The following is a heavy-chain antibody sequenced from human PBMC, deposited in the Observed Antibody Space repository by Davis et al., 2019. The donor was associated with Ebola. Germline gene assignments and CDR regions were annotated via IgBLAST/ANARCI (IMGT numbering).Heavy chain of an antibody. J-gene: IGHJ4*02. Sequence: ASVKVSCKASGYTFTSYGITWVRQAPGQGLEWMGWFNPHNGNTNYAQKLQGRVTMTTDTSTSTAYMELRSLRSDDTAVYYCARDSMVRGNDYWGQGTLVTVSS. CDR2: FNPHNGNT. CDR3: ARDSMVRGNDY. D-gene: IGHD3-10*01. V-gene: IGHV1-18*04. CDR1: GYTFTSYG.